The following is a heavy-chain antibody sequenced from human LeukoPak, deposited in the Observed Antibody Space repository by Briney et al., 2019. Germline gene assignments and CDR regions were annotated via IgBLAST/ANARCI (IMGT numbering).Heavy chain of an antibody. V-gene: IGHV1-2*02. CDR2: INPNSGGT. CDR1: GYTFTGYY. D-gene: IGHD5-18*01. CDR3: ATDGTTSGYSYGF. J-gene: IGHJ4*02. Sequence: ASVKVSCKASGYTFTGYYMHWVRQAPGQGLEWMGWINPNSGGTNYAQKFQGRVTMTRDTSISTAYMELSRLRSEDTAVYYCATDGTTSGYSYGFWGQGTLVTVSS.